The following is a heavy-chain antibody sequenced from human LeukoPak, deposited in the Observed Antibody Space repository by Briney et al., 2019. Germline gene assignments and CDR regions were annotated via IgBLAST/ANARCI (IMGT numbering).Heavy chain of an antibody. V-gene: IGHV4-31*03. CDR1: GGSISSGGYY. J-gene: IGHJ4*02. Sequence: PQTLSLTCTVSGGSISSGGYYWSWIRQHPGKGLEWIGYIYYSGSTYYNPSLKSRVTISVDTSKNQFSLKLSSVTAADTAVYYCASYCSSTSCSQQDKVFPAIGSGFDYWGQGTLVTVSS. D-gene: IGHD2-2*01. CDR3: ASYCSSTSCSQQDKVFPAIGSGFDY. CDR2: IYYSGST.